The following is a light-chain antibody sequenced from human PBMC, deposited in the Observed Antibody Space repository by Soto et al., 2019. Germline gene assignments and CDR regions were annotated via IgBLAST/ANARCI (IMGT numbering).Light chain of an antibody. Sequence: DIQMTQSPSSVSASVGDRVTIICRASQGISTYLGWYQQKPGKAPKSLIYSASSLQSGVPSKFSGVGSGTEFTLTITDMQPDDFATYYCQQYYRYPWTFGQGTKVEI. CDR2: SAS. CDR1: QGISTY. V-gene: IGKV1-16*02. CDR3: QQYYRYPWT. J-gene: IGKJ1*01.